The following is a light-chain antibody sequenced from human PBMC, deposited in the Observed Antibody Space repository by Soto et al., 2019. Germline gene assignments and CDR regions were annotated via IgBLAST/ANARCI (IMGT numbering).Light chain of an antibody. CDR2: AAS. J-gene: IGKJ2*01. CDR1: QSISSY. CDR3: QQSYSTLYT. V-gene: IGKV1-39*01. Sequence: DIQMTQSPSSLSASVGDRVTITCRASQSISSYLNWYQQKPGKAPQLLIYAASSLQSGVPSRFSGSGSGTDFTLSISSLQPEDFATYYCQQSYSTLYTFGQGNKLEIK.